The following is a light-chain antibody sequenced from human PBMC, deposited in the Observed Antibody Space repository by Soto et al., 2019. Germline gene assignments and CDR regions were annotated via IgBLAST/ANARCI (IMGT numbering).Light chain of an antibody. CDR1: SSDVGSYNL. CDR2: EVS. V-gene: IGLV2-23*02. Sequence: QSALTQPASVSGSPGQSITISCTGTSSDVGSYNLVSWYQQHPGKAPKLMIYEVSKRPSGVSNRFSGSKSGNTVSLTISGLQAEDEADYYCCSYAGSSIPYVFGTGTKLTVL. CDR3: CSYAGSSIPYV. J-gene: IGLJ1*01.